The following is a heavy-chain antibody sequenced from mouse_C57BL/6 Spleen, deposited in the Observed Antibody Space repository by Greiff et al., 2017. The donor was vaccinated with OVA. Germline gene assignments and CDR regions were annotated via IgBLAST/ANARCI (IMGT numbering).Heavy chain of an antibody. V-gene: IGHV5-17*01. D-gene: IGHD3-2*02. CDR1: GFTFSDDG. CDR2: ISSGSSTL. CDR3: ARRGAQATGYFDY. Sequence: EVKLVESGGGLVKPGGSLKLSCAASGFTFSDDGMHWVRQAPEKGLEWVAYISSGSSTLYYAETVKGRFTISRDNAKNTLFLQMTSLLSEDTAMYYCARRGAQATGYFDYWGQGTTLTVSS. J-gene: IGHJ2*01.